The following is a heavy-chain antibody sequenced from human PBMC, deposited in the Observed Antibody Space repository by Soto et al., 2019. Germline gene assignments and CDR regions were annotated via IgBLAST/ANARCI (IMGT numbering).Heavy chain of an antibody. CDR3: ATGRIAAPGNYYYYYGMDV. Sequence: PGESLKISCKGSGYSFTSYWIGWVRQMPGKGLEWMGIIYPGDSDTRYSPSFQGQVTISADKSISTAYLQWSSLKASDTAMYYCATGRIAAPGNYYYYYGMDVWGQGTTVTVSS. D-gene: IGHD6-13*01. CDR2: IYPGDSDT. V-gene: IGHV5-51*01. CDR1: GYSFTSYW. J-gene: IGHJ6*02.